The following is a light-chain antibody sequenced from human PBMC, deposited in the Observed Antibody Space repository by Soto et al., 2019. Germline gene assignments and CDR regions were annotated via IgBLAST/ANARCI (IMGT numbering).Light chain of an antibody. Sequence: QSVLTQPASVSGSPGQSITISCTGTSSDVVGYNYVSWYQQHPGKAPKFIIYDVSNRPSGVSNRFSGPKSGNTASLTISGLQAEDEADYYCSSYTTSNTRQIVFGTGTKVTVL. CDR2: DVS. J-gene: IGLJ1*01. CDR3: SSYTTSNTRQIV. V-gene: IGLV2-14*01. CDR1: SSDVVGYNY.